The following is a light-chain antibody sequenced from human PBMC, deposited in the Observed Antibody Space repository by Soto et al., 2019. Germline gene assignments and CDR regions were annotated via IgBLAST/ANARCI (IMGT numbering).Light chain of an antibody. CDR2: DAS. CDR1: QDINRY. Sequence: DIQLTQSPSSLPASVGDKVTITCQASQDINRYLNWYQLKPGKAPKLLIFDASNLETGVPSRFSGSGSGTDFAFTISSLQPEDFATHYCQQYDNLPLTFGGGTKGDIK. J-gene: IGKJ4*01. V-gene: IGKV1-33*01. CDR3: QQYDNLPLT.